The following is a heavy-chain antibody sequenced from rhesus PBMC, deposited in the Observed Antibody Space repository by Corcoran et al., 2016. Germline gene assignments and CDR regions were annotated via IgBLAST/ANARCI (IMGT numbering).Heavy chain of an antibody. CDR1: GGSVSSSNW. D-gene: IGHD1-32*01. CDR2: IIGSSGST. CDR3: ARDPKAMTLDY. Sequence: QVQLQESGPGLVKPSETLSLTCAVSGGSVSSSNWWSWIRQPQGKGLEWIGYIIGSSGSTYYNPSLKSRVTISTDTSKHQFSLKLSSVTAADTAVYYCARDPKAMTLDYWGQGVLITVSS. J-gene: IGHJ4*01. V-gene: IGHV4-65*01.